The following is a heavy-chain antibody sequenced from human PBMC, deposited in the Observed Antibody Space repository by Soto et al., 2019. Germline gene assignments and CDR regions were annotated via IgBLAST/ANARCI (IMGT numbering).Heavy chain of an antibody. CDR2: ISWNSGSI. CDR1: GFTFDDYA. V-gene: IGHV3-9*01. Sequence: PGGSLRLSCAASGFTFDDYAIHWVRQAPGKGLEWVSGISWNSGSIGYADSVKGRFTISRDNAKNSLYLQMNSLRAEDTALYYCAKVLGDYDSWGQGTLVTVSS. J-gene: IGHJ4*02. CDR3: AKVLGDYDS. D-gene: IGHD4-17*01.